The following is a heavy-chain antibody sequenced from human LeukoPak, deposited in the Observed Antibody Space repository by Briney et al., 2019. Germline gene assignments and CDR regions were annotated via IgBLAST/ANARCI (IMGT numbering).Heavy chain of an antibody. V-gene: IGHV3-74*01. CDR1: GFTFSSHW. CDR3: ARHYQLDY. J-gene: IGHJ4*02. CDR2: INNDGSST. D-gene: IGHD1-1*01. Sequence: GGSLRLSCAVSGFTFSSHWMFWVRQVPGKGLVWVSQINNDGSSTTYAASVKGRFTISRDNAKNTLYLQMSSLRVEDTAVYYCARHYQLDYWGQGTLVT.